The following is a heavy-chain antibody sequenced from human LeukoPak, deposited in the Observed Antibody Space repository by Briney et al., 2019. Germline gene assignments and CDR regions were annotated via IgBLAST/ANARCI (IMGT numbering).Heavy chain of an antibody. V-gene: IGHV3-48*01. CDR2: ISSSSSTI. J-gene: IGHJ4*02. D-gene: IGHD2-15*01. CDR1: GFTFSSYS. CDR3: ARDPLNCSGGSCYSVGFDY. Sequence: GGSLRLSCAASGFTFSSYSMNWVRQAPGKGLEWVSYISSSSSTIYYADSVKGRFTISRDNAKNSLYLQMNSLRAEDTAVYYCARDPLNCSGGSCYSVGFDYWGQGTLVTVSS.